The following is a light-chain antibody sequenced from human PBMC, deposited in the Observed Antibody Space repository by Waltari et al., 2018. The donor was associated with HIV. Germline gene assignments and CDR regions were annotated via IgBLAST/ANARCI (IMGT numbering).Light chain of an antibody. CDR2: EVN. CDR1: SSDVGGYNY. V-gene: IGLV2-14*01. J-gene: IGLJ2*01. Sequence: QSALTQPASVSGSPGQSITISCTGTSSDVGGYNYVSWYQQYPGKAPKVVVHEVNNRPSGVSVRFSGSKSGNTASLTISGLQAGDEADYYCSSYTSSTTQVFGGGTKLTVL. CDR3: SSYTSSTTQV.